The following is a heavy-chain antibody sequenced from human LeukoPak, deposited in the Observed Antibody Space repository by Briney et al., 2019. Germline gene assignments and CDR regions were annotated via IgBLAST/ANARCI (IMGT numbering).Heavy chain of an antibody. CDR3: ARKPSSSWFNWFDP. CDR1: GFTFSSYA. D-gene: IGHD6-13*01. V-gene: IGHV3-30*04. CDR2: ISYDGSNK. J-gene: IGHJ5*02. Sequence: PGGSLRLSCAVSGFTFSSYAMHWVRQAPGKGLEWVAVISYDGSNKYYADSVKGRFTISRDNSKNTLYLQMNSLRAEDTAVYYCARKPSSSWFNWFDPWGQGTLVTVSS.